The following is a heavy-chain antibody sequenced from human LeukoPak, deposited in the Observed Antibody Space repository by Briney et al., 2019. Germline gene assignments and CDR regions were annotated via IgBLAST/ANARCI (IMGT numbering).Heavy chain of an antibody. D-gene: IGHD5-18*01. Sequence: SVKVSCRASGGTFSSYAISWVRQAPGQGLEWMGRIIPILGIANYAQKFQGRVTITADKSTSTAYMELSSLRSEDTAVYYCAGANVDTAMGLGYWGQGTLVTVSS. V-gene: IGHV1-69*04. CDR3: AGANVDTAMGLGY. CDR1: GGTFSSYA. CDR2: IIPILGIA. J-gene: IGHJ4*02.